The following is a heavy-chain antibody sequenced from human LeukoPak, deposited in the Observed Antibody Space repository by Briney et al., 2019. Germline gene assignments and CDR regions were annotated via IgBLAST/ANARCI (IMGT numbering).Heavy chain of an antibody. J-gene: IGHJ4*02. CDR3: ARGFQQLASL. Sequence: SETLSLTCTVSGGSISSYYWSWIRQPPGKGLEWIGYIYYTGSTNYNPSLKSRVTISVDTSKNQFSLKLSSVTAAGTAVYYCARGFQQLASLWGQGTLVTVSS. CDR2: IYYTGST. D-gene: IGHD6-13*01. CDR1: GGSISSYY. V-gene: IGHV4-59*01.